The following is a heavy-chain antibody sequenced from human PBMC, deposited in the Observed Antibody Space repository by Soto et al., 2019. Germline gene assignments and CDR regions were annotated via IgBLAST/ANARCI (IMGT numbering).Heavy chain of an antibody. V-gene: IGHV1-18*01. J-gene: IGHJ4*02. CDR2: ISAYNGNT. D-gene: IGHD1-26*01. CDR3: ARGGTPIDC. CDR1: GYTFTNLG. Sequence: QVQLVQSGAEVKKPGASVKVSCKASGYTFTNLGISWVRQAPGQGREWMGWISAYNGNTNYAQNFQGRVTMTTDTSPSTASRELRSLRSDDPAGYYCARGGTPIDCWGQGTLVTVSS.